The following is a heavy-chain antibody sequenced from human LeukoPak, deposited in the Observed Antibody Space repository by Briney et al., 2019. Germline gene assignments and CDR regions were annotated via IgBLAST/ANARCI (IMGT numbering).Heavy chain of an antibody. CDR1: GLTFSNLK. Sequence: GGSLRLSCAVPGLTFSNLKMYRVRPALGKGLEWVSYISAGGRTTFYADSVTGRFTISRDNAKNSLYLQMNSLRAEDTAVYYCARDGPYGGVDYWGQGTLVTVSS. V-gene: IGHV3-48*03. CDR2: ISAGGRTT. J-gene: IGHJ4*02. CDR3: ARDGPYGGVDY. D-gene: IGHD4-23*01.